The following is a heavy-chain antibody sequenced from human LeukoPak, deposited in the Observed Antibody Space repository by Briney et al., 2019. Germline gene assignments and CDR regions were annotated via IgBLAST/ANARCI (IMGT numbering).Heavy chain of an antibody. J-gene: IGHJ4*02. CDR1: GGSISSYY. CDR2: LFYSGST. Sequence: PSETLSLTCTVSGGSISSYYWSWIRQPPGKGLEWIAYLFYSGSTDYNPSLESRVTISVDTSKNQFSLRPRSVTAADTAVYYCATVAVIRGVTYFDYWGQGTLVTVSS. CDR3: ATVAVIRGVTYFDY. V-gene: IGHV4-59*01. D-gene: IGHD3-10*01.